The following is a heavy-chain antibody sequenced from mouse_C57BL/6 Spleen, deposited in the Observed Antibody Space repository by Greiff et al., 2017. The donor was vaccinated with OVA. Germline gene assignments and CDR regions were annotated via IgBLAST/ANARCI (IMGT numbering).Heavy chain of an antibody. J-gene: IGHJ2*01. Sequence: QVQLQQSGAELAKPGASVKLSCKTSGYTFTSYWMHWVKQRPGQGLEWIGYINPSSGYTKYNQKFKDKATSTADKSSSTAYMQLSSLTYEDSAVYYCAITTVVETIFDYWGQGTTLTVSS. V-gene: IGHV1-7*01. CDR3: AITTVVETIFDY. D-gene: IGHD1-1*01. CDR1: GYTFTSYW. CDR2: INPSSGYT.